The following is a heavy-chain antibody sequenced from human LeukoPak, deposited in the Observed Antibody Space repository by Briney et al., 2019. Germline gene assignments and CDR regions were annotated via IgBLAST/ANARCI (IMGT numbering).Heavy chain of an antibody. CDR2: IYYSGST. CDR3: ARGSCSSTSCYHFDY. J-gene: IGHJ4*02. Sequence: SETLSLSCTVSGGSISSYYWSWSRQPPGKGLEWIGYIYYSGSTNYNPSLKSRVTISVDTSKNQFSLKLSSVTAADTAVYYCARGSCSSTSCYHFDYWGQGTLVTVSS. D-gene: IGHD2-2*01. CDR1: GGSISSYY. V-gene: IGHV4-59*01.